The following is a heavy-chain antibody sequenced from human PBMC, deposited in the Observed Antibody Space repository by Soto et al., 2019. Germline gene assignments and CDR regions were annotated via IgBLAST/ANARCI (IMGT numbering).Heavy chain of an antibody. CDR3: AKSYFFSWYDS. CDR1: GFTFINFG. CDR2: VSGSGNDT. D-gene: IGHD3-10*01. V-gene: IGHV3-23*01. J-gene: IGHJ5*01. Sequence: PGGSLRLSCAASGFTFINFGMHWVRQAPGKGLEWVSAVSGSGNDTHFSDSVKGRFTISGDNSKNTLYLEMNNLGDEDTATYYCAKSYFFSWYDSWGQGTLVTVSS.